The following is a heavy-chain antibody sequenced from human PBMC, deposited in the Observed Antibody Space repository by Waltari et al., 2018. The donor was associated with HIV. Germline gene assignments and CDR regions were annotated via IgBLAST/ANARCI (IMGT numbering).Heavy chain of an antibody. D-gene: IGHD6-13*01. CDR2: IRYDGSNK. V-gene: IGHV3-30*02. CDR1: GFTFSSYG. CDR3: AKEGWGGAAAGPNYYGMDV. Sequence: QVQLVESGGGVVQPGGSLRLSCAASGFTFSSYGMHWVRQAPGKGLEWVAFIRYDGSNKYYADSVKGRFTISRENSKNTMYLQMNGLRAEDTAVYYCAKEGWGGAAAGPNYYGMDVWGQGTTVTVSS. J-gene: IGHJ6*02.